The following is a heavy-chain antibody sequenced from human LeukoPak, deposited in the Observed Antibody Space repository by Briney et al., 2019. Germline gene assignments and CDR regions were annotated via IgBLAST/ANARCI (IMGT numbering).Heavy chain of an antibody. CDR1: GGTFTSYA. Sequence: GASVKVSCKASGGTFTSYAISWVRQAPGQGLEWMGRIIPILGIANYAQKFQGRVTITADKSTSTAYMELSSLRSEDTAVYYCARELIIEGILGNYWGQGTLVTVSS. CDR3: ARELIIEGILGNY. J-gene: IGHJ4*02. D-gene: IGHD3-10*01. CDR2: IIPILGIA. V-gene: IGHV1-69*04.